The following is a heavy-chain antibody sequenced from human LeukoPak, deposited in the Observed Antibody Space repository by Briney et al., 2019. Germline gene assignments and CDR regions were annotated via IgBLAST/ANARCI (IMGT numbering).Heavy chain of an antibody. CDR1: GGSISSYY. D-gene: IGHD6-13*01. Sequence: SETLSLTCTVSGGSISSYYWSWIRQPPGKGLEWIGYIYYSGSTNYNPSLKSRVTISVDTSKNQFSLKLSSVTAADTAVYYCARDYIAAAGSFDPWGQGTLVTVS. V-gene: IGHV4-59*01. J-gene: IGHJ5*02. CDR2: IYYSGST. CDR3: ARDYIAAAGSFDP.